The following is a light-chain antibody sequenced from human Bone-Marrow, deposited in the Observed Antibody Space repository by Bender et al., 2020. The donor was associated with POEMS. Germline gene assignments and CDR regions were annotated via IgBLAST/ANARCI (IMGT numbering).Light chain of an antibody. J-gene: IGLJ3*02. CDR3: CSYAGSDVV. Sequence: SKRPSGVSDRFSASKSGKTASLTISDLQTEDEGDYYCCSYAGSDVVFGGGTKLTVL. V-gene: IGLV2-23*01. CDR2: S.